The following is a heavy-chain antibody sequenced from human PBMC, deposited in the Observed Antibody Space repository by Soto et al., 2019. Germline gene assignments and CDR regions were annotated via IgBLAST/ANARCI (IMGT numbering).Heavy chain of an antibody. Sequence: QVQLQQWGAGLLKPSETLSLTCAVYGGSVNSGNYYWSWIRQPPGKGLEWIGEMSHSGGTHFNPFLKSRVTISVDTSKNQFSLKMSSVTAADTALYYCACVERGTATTVVDAFDIWGPGTLVTVSS. CDR1: GGSVNSGNYY. D-gene: IGHD1-1*01. CDR3: ACVERGTATTVVDAFDI. CDR2: MSHSGGT. J-gene: IGHJ3*02. V-gene: IGHV4-34*01.